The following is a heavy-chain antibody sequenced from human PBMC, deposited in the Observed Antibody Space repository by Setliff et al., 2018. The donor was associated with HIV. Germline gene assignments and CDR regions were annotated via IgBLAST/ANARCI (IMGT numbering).Heavy chain of an antibody. Sequence: SETLSLTCTVSGGSINSGGYYWNWIRQPAGKGLEWIGRIYASGSTNYNPSLKSRVTTSVDTPKNQFSLNLTSVTAADTALYFCARGVYGGTYSWFDSWGQGSLVTVSS. D-gene: IGHD4-17*01. CDR2: IYASGST. J-gene: IGHJ5*01. V-gene: IGHV4-61*02. CDR1: GGSINSGGYY. CDR3: ARGVYGGTYSWFDS.